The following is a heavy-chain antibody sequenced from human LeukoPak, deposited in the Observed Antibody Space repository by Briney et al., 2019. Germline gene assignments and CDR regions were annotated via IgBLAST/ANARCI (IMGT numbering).Heavy chain of an antibody. V-gene: IGHV3-23*01. J-gene: IGHJ5*02. Sequence: GGSLRLSCAASGFTFSSYAMSWVRQAPGKGLEWVSAISGSGGSTYYADSVKGRFTISRDNSKNTLYLQMNSLRAEDTAVYYCAKDLKSVAGTSNNWFDPWGQGTLVTVSS. CDR1: GFTFSSYA. D-gene: IGHD6-19*01. CDR2: ISGSGGST. CDR3: AKDLKSVAGTSNNWFDP.